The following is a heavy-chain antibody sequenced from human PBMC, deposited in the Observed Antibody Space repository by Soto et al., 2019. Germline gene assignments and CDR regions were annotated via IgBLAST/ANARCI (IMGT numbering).Heavy chain of an antibody. CDR2: ISPDGSDV. CDR1: GFPFTNYW. D-gene: IGHD2-21*02. J-gene: IGHJ5*01. V-gene: IGHV3-74*01. CDR3: ARGTATDGLDS. Sequence: PGGSLRLSCAASGFPFTNYWMNWVRQTPGKGLMWVSRISPDGSDVGYTDPVKGRFTISRDNSKNTLYLQMNSLRADDTAVYYCARGTATDGLDSWGQGTLVTVSS.